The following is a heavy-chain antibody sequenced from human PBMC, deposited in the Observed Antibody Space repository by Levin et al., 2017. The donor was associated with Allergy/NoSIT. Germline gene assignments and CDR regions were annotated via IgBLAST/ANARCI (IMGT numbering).Heavy chain of an antibody. Sequence: SQTLSLPCTVSGGSVSSGSYYWSWLRQPPGKGLEWIGYIYYSGSTNYNPSLKSRVTISVDTSKNQFSLKLSSVTAADTAVYYCARDDAGIAARGIRDWYFDLWGRGTLVTVSS. CDR3: ARDDAGIAARGIRDWYFDL. D-gene: IGHD6-6*01. CDR2: IYYSGST. CDR1: GGSVSSGSYY. V-gene: IGHV4-61*01. J-gene: IGHJ2*01.